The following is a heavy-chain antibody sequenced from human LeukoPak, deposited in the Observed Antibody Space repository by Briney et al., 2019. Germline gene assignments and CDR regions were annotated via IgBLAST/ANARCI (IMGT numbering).Heavy chain of an antibody. J-gene: IGHJ4*02. D-gene: IGHD6-19*01. Sequence: ASVKVSCKASGYSFTNYDINWVRQATGQGLEWMGWMNPKSGDTGYSQKFQGRVFITRDTSINTAYMELSSLGSDDTAVYYCARVMSLYSSGPDVDYWGQGTLVTVSS. CDR2: MNPKSGDT. CDR1: GYSFTNYD. V-gene: IGHV1-8*03. CDR3: ARVMSLYSSGPDVDY.